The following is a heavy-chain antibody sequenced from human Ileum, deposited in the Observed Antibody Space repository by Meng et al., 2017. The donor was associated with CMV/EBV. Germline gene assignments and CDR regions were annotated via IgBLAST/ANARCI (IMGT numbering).Heavy chain of an antibody. J-gene: IGHJ6*02. CDR1: GGSISSYY. CDR2: IYYSGST. CDR3: ARLVWSGYPSYYYYGMDV. D-gene: IGHD3-3*01. Sequence: SETLSLTCTVSGGSISSYYWSWIRQPPGKGREWIGYIYYSGSTNYNPSLKSRVTISVDTSKNLFSLKLSSVTAADTAVYYCARLVWSGYPSYYYYGMDVWGQGTTVTVSS. V-gene: IGHV4-59*01.